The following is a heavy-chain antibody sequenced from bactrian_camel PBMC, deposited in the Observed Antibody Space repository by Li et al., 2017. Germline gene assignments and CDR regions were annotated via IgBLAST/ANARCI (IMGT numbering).Heavy chain of an antibody. J-gene: IGHJ4*01. CDR2: ISGGSGRT. V-gene: IGHV3S40*01. CDR1: GFTFSTHE. Sequence: DVQLVESGGGLVQPGGSLRLSCAASGFTFSTHELSWVRQAPGKGLLWVSLISGGSGRTYYADSVKGRFTISRDNAKNTVYLQMNSLKPEDTAMYSCQPTTTCSHPYLLGQGTQVTVS. D-gene: IGHD2*01.